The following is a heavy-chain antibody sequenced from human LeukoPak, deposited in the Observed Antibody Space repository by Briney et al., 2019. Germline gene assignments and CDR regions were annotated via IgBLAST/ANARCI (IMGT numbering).Heavy chain of an antibody. V-gene: IGHV4-61*02. Sequence: PSQTLSLTCTVSGGSISSGSYYWSWIRQPAGKGLEWIGRIYTSGSTNYNPSLKSRVTISVDRSKNQFSLKLSSVTAADTAVYYCASALNDILTGPRFDYWGQGTLVTVSS. CDR1: GGSISSGSYY. J-gene: IGHJ4*02. D-gene: IGHD3-9*01. CDR3: ASALNDILTGPRFDY. CDR2: IYTSGST.